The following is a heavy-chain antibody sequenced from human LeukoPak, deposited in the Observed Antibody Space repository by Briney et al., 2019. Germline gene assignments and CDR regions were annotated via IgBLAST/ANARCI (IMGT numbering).Heavy chain of an antibody. Sequence: GRSLRLSCAASGFTFDDYAMHWVRQAPGKGLEWVSGISWNSGLIGYADSVKGRFTISRDNAKNSLYLQMNSLRAEDTALYYCAKAHSISWPYAFDSWGQGTLVTVSS. V-gene: IGHV3-9*01. J-gene: IGHJ4*02. CDR1: GFTFDDYA. CDR2: ISWNSGLI. D-gene: IGHD6-13*01. CDR3: AKAHSISWPYAFDS.